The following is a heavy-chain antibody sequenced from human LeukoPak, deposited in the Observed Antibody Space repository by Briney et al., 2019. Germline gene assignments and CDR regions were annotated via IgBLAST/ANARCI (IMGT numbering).Heavy chain of an antibody. CDR1: GFTFSSFC. J-gene: IGHJ4*02. V-gene: IGHV3-7*01. CDR2: INRDGSEQ. Sequence: PGGSLRLSCEVSGFTFSSFCMRWARHIPRKGLGWVANINRDGSEQHYVESVEGRFTISRDNGRSSLYLQMDSLRVDDTAVYYCAKVGAWELQRVFENWGQGTLVTVSS. D-gene: IGHD1-26*01. CDR3: AKVGAWELQRVFEN.